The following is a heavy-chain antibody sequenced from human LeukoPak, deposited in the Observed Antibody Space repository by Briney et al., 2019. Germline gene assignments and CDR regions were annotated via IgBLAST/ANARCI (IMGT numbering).Heavy chain of an antibody. Sequence: PGRSLRLSCAASRFTFSSYGMHWVRQAPGKGLEWVAVIWYDGSNKYYADSVKGRFTISRDNAKNSLYLQMNSLRAEDTAVYYCARDLSAPWLFDEYFQHWGQGTLVTVSS. CDR1: RFTFSSYG. V-gene: IGHV3-33*01. D-gene: IGHD3-22*01. J-gene: IGHJ1*01. CDR3: ARDLSAPWLFDEYFQH. CDR2: IWYDGSNK.